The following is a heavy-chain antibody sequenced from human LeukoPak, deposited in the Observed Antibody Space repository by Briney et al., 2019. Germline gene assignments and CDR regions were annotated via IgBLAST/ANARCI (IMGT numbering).Heavy chain of an antibody. J-gene: IGHJ4*02. D-gene: IGHD5-18*01. V-gene: IGHV3-23*01. CDR3: AKDPYSGYSPAYFDY. CDR2: ISGSGGST. Sequence: PGGSLRLSCAASGFTFSSYAMSWVRQAPGKGLEWVSAISGSGGSTYYADSVKGRFTISRDNSKNTLYLQMNSLRAEDTAVYYCAKDPYSGYSPAYFDYWGQGTLVTVSS. CDR1: GFTFSSYA.